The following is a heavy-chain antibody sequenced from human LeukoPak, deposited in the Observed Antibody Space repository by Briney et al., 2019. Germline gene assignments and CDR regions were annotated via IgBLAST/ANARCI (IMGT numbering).Heavy chain of an antibody. CDR1: GGSISSYY. CDR3: ARGAAGATHQITQ. Sequence: SETLSLTCSVSGGSISSYYWGWIRQPPGKGLEWIGYTYYSGSTNYNPSLKSRVTISVDTSKNQFSLKLSSVTAADTAVYYCARGAAGATHQITQWGQGTLVTVSS. V-gene: IGHV4-59*01. D-gene: IGHD1-26*01. CDR2: TYYSGST. J-gene: IGHJ4*02.